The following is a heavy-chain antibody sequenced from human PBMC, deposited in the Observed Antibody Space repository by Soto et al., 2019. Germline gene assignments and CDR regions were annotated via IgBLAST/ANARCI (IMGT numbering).Heavy chain of an antibody. CDR1: GESISSSSYY. CDR3: ARQRTTVVTQAYFDH. Sequence: SETLSLTCIVSGESISSSSYYWGWIRQPPGKGLEWIGSIYYSGRAYYNPSFKSRVTISIDTSKNQFSLKLSSVTATDTAVYYCARQRTTVVTQAYFDHWGQGALVTVSS. D-gene: IGHD2-21*02. CDR2: IYYSGRA. V-gene: IGHV4-39*01. J-gene: IGHJ4*02.